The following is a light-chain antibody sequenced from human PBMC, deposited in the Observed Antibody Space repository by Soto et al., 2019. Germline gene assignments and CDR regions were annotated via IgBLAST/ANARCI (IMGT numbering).Light chain of an antibody. CDR1: SSNIGAGYD. Sequence: QPVLTQPPSVSGAPGQRVTISCTGSSSNIGAGYDVHWYQQLPGTAPKLLIYGNSNRPSGVPDRFSGSKSGTSASLAITGLQAEDEADYYCQSYDSSLSALFGGGTKLPS. CDR3: QSYDSSLSAL. V-gene: IGLV1-40*01. CDR2: GNS. J-gene: IGLJ2*01.